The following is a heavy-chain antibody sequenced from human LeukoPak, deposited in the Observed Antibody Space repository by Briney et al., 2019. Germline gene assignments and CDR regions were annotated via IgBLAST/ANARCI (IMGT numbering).Heavy chain of an antibody. CDR1: GYTFTTYA. D-gene: IGHD3-10*01. V-gene: IGHV1-18*01. CDR3: ARDGFRSGSYGY. J-gene: IGHJ4*02. CDR2: ISAYNGDT. Sequence: ASVKVSCEASGYTFTTYAISWVRQAPGQGLEWMGWISAYNGDTKYAQRLQGRVTMTTDTSTSTAYMELRSLRSDDTAVYYCARDGFRSGSYGYWGQGTLVTVSS.